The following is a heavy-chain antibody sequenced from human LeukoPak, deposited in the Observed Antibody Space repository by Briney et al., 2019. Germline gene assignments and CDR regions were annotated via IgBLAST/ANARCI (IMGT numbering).Heavy chain of an antibody. V-gene: IGHV1-2*02. J-gene: IGHJ3*01. CDR2: IKPNSGDT. D-gene: IGHD3-3*01. CDR1: GYTFTGYY. Sequence: ASVKVSCKASGYTFTGYYIHWVRQAPGQGLGWMGLIKPNSGDTKYAQKFEGRVAMTEDTSTDTAYLELSSLRSEDTAVYYCATILLSKKRYYDFWTSAFDFWGQGTLVTVSS. CDR3: ATILLSKKRYYDFWTSAFDF.